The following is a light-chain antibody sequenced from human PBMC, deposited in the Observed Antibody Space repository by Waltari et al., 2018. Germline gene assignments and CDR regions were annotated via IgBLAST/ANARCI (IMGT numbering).Light chain of an antibody. V-gene: IGLV2-14*03. CDR2: DVS. CDR1: SSYVGGSNY. Sequence: QSALTQPASVSGSPGQSITISCTGTSSYVGGSNYVSWYQQHPGKAPKFMIYDVSNRPSGVSNRFSGSKSGNTASLTISGLQAEDEADYYCSSYTKNSLYVFGTGTKVTVL. CDR3: SSYTKNSLYV. J-gene: IGLJ1*01.